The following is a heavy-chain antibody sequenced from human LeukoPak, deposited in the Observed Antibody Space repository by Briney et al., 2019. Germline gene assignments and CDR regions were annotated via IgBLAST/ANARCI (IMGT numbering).Heavy chain of an antibody. CDR2: IRSGDDET. CDR1: GFTFSSYS. Sequence: GGSLRLSCAASGFTFSSYSMSWVRQAPGKGLEWVSGIRSGDDETYYADSVKGRFTISRDNSKNTLFLQMDSLRVEDTAVHYCAKVTGGDMITYGGVDYWGQGTLVTVSS. V-gene: IGHV3-23*01. D-gene: IGHD3-16*01. J-gene: IGHJ4*02. CDR3: AKVTGGDMITYGGVDY.